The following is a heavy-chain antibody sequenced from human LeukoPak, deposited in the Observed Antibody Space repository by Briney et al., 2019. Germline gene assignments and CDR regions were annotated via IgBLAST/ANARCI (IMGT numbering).Heavy chain of an antibody. CDR2: ISSNGGST. CDR3: ARISSAYDYDY. V-gene: IGHV3-64*01. D-gene: IGHD2-2*01. J-gene: IGHJ4*02. CDR1: GFTFRSYG. Sequence: GGSLRLSCAASGFTFRSYGMHWVRQAPGKGLEYVAAISSNGGSTDYANSVKGRFTISRDNSKNTLYLQMGSLRAEDMAVYYCARISSAYDYDYWGQGTLVTVSS.